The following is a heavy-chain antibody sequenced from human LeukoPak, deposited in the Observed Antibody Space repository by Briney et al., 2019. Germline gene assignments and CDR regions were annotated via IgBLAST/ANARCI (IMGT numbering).Heavy chain of an antibody. CDR3: AKEPNGYSYGCPYYFDY. CDR1: GFTFSSYA. CDR2: ISGSGGST. V-gene: IGHV3-23*01. J-gene: IGHJ4*02. D-gene: IGHD5-18*01. Sequence: GGSPRLSCAASGFTFSSYAMSWVRQAPGKGLEWVSAISGSGGSTYYADSVKGRFTISRDNSKNTLYLQMNSLRAEDTAVYYCAKEPNGYSYGCPYYFDYWGQGTLVTVSS.